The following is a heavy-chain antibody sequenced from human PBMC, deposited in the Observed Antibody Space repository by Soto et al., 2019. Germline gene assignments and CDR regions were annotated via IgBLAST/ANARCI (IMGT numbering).Heavy chain of an antibody. Sequence: QVQLQESGPGLVKPSQTLSLTCTVSGGSISSGGYFWSWIRQHPGTGLEWIGHIYHSGNTYYNPSLKGRVTISVDTSKNQFSLKLSSVTAADTAMYYCARGRPTVETTEFFHHWGQGTLVTVSS. CDR1: GGSISSGGYF. V-gene: IGHV4-31*03. CDR3: ARGRPTVETTEFFHH. D-gene: IGHD4-17*01. J-gene: IGHJ1*01. CDR2: IYHSGNT.